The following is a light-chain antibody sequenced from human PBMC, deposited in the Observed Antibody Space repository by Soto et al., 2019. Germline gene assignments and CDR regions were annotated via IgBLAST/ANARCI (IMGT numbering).Light chain of an antibody. J-gene: IGLJ1*01. V-gene: IGLV2-14*01. CDR2: EVS. CDR1: SGDVGGYYY. CDR3: SSYTAGGTI. Sequence: QSVLTQPASVSGSPGQSITISCTGTSGDVGGYYYVSWYQQLPGKALKLMISEVSNRPSGVSNRFSGSKSGNTASLTISGLQAEDEADYYCSSYTAGGTIFGTGTKVTVL.